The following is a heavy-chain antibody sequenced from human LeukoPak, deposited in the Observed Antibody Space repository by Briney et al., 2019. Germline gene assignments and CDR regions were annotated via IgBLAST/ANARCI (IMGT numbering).Heavy chain of an antibody. CDR1: GGTFSSYA. V-gene: IGHV1-69*13. Sequence: GASVKVSCKASGGTFSSYAISWVRQAPGQGREWLGGIIPIFGTANYAQKFQGRVTITVDESTSPAYMELSSLRSEDTAVYYCARDRINSGSYYSTFDYWGQGTLVTVSS. CDR2: IIPIFGTA. CDR3: ARDRINSGSYYSTFDY. D-gene: IGHD1-26*01. J-gene: IGHJ4*02.